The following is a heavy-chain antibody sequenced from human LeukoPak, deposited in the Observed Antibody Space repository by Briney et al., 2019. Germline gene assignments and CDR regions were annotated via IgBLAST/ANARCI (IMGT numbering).Heavy chain of an antibody. D-gene: IGHD3-16*01. CDR2: LNPNSGGT. CDR3: AREFLGGKGCLDP. V-gene: IGHV1-2*02. Sequence: GASVKVSCKASGYTFTDYDIYWVRQAPGQGLEYMGWLNPNSGGTNYAQKFQGRFTMTRDTSISTAYMELSRLRSDDTAIYYCAREFLGGKGCLDPWGQGTLVTISS. J-gene: IGHJ5*02. CDR1: GYTFTDYD.